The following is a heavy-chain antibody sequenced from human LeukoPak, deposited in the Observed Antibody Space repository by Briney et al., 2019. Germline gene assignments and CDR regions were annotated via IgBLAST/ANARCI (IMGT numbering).Heavy chain of an antibody. CDR3: ATLVFDSSGYSYFDY. J-gene: IGHJ4*02. Sequence: PGGSLRLSCAASGFTFSSYAMSWVRQAPGKGLKWLSAISGSGTRDSNDNTYYADSVKGLFTISRDNSKNTLYLQMNSLRAEDTAVYYCATLVFDSSGYSYFDYWGQGTLVTVSS. CDR1: GFTFSSYA. CDR2: ISGSGTRDSNDNT. D-gene: IGHD3-22*01. V-gene: IGHV3-23*01.